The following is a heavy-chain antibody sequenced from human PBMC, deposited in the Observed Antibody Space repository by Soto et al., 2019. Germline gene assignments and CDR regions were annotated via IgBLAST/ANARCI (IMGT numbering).Heavy chain of an antibody. CDR3: AKSLWYSRAHVYYYGMDV. Sequence: GGSLRLSCAASGFTFSSYGMHWVRQAPGKGLEWVAVISYDGSNKYYADSVKGRFTISRDNSKNTLYLQMNSLRAEDTAVYYCAKSLWYSRAHVYYYGMDVWCQGTTVTVSS. CDR2: ISYDGSNK. J-gene: IGHJ6*02. V-gene: IGHV3-30*18. D-gene: IGHD6-13*01. CDR1: GFTFSSYG.